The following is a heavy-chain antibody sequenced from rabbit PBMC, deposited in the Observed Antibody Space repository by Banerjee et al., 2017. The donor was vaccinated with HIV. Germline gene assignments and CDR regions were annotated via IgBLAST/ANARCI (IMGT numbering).Heavy chain of an antibody. CDR1: GIDFSSAYY. J-gene: IGHJ3*01. CDR2: IDTGSGST. Sequence: QSLEESGGDLVKPGASLTLTCKASGIDFSSAYYMCWVRQAPGKGLEWIGCIDTGSGSTYYASGAKGRFTISKTSSTTVTLQLNSLTAADTATYFCARNPWWTDGFDGSAYVTWGQGTLVTVS. CDR3: ARNPWWTDGFDGSAYVT. D-gene: IGHD6-1*01. V-gene: IGHV1S40*01.